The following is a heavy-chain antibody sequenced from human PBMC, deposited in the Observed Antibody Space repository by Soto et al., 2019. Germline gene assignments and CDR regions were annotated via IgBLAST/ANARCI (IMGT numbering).Heavy chain of an antibody. J-gene: IGHJ4*02. CDR2: INPNSGGT. CDR3: ARASEAAARLDFWSGYPTFDY. D-gene: IGHD3-3*01. CDR1: GYTFTGYY. V-gene: IGHV1-2*04. Sequence: ASVKVSCKASGYTFTGYYMHWVRQAPGQGLEWMGWINPNSGGTNYAQKFQGWVTMTRDTSISTAYMELSRLRSDDTAVYYCARASEAAARLDFWSGYPTFDYWGQGTLVTVSS.